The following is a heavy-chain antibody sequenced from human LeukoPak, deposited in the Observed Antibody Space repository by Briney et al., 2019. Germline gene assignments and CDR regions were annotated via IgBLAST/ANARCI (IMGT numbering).Heavy chain of an antibody. J-gene: IGHJ3*02. D-gene: IGHD6-6*01. CDR3: AKDRRAARGVGAFDI. V-gene: IGHV3-23*01. CDR2: ISGSGGST. CDR1: GFTFSSYA. Sequence: PAGSLRLSCAASGFTFSSYAMSWVRQAPGKGLEWVSAISGSGGSTYYADSVKGRFTISRDNSKNTLYLQMNSLRAEDTAVYYCAKDRRAARGVGAFDIWGQGTMVTVSS.